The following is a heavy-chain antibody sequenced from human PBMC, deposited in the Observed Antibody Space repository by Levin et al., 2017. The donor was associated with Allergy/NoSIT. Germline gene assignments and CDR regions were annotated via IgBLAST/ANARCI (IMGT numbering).Heavy chain of an antibody. Sequence: PSETLSLTCTVSGGSVSSGTYYWSWIRQPPGKGLEWIGYIYYSGSTNYNPSLKSRVTISVDTSKNQFSLRLSSVTAADTAVYYCARVRAHWNYYHYYCMDVWGQGTTVTVSS. V-gene: IGHV4-61*01. J-gene: IGHJ6*02. CDR3: ARVRAHWNYYHYYCMDV. CDR2: IYYSGST. D-gene: IGHD1-1*01. CDR1: GGSVSSGTYY.